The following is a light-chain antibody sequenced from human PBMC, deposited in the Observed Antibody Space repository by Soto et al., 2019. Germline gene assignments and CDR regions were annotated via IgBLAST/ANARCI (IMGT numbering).Light chain of an antibody. Sequence: EVVLTQSPDTLSLSPGDRATLSCWASRSVGNYLAWYQHKVGQAPRLLIYDASSRATGIPARFSGSGSGTDFTLTISSLEPEDFAVYYCQQRSDWPSFGQGTKLEIK. CDR2: DAS. CDR1: RSVGNY. CDR3: QQRSDWPS. J-gene: IGKJ2*01. V-gene: IGKV3-11*01.